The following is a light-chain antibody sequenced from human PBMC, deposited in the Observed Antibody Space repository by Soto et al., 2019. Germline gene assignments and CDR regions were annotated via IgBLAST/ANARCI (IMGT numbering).Light chain of an antibody. CDR2: DAS. J-gene: IGKJ4*01. CDR3: QQYNSSSLT. V-gene: IGKV1-5*01. Sequence: DIQMTQSPSTLSASVGDRVTITCRASQSISSWLAWYQQKPGKAPKLLIYDASCLESGVPSRFSGSGSGTEFTLTISSLQPDDFATYYCQQYNSSSLTFGGGTKVEIK. CDR1: QSISSW.